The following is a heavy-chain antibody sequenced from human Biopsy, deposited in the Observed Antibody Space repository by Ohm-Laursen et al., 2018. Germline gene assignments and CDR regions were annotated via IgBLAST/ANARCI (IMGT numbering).Heavy chain of an antibody. V-gene: IGHV1-24*01. Sequence: ASVKVSCKVSGYTLTALSMHWVRQAPGRGLEWMGGFAPENGKTIYAQKFQGRITMTEDTSTDTAYMELSSLRSDDTAVYYCATKLTGYFHHWGQGTLVIVSS. CDR2: FAPENGKT. CDR1: GYTLTALS. CDR3: ATKLTGYFHH. J-gene: IGHJ1*01. D-gene: IGHD3-9*01.